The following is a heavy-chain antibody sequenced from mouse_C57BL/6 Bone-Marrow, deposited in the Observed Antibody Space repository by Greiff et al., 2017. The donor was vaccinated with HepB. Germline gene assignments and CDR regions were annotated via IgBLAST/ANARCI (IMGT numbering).Heavy chain of an antibody. J-gene: IGHJ2*01. CDR1: GYSITSGYY. D-gene: IGHD2-4*01. CDR3: ARKRDYDGSYYFDY. V-gene: IGHV3-6*01. Sequence: EVQLQQSGPGLVKPSQSLSLTCSVTGYSITSGYYWNWIRQFPGNKLEWMGYISYDGSNNYNPSLKNRISITRDTSKNQFFLKLNSVTTEDTATYYCARKRDYDGSYYFDYWGQGTTLTVSS. CDR2: ISYDGSN.